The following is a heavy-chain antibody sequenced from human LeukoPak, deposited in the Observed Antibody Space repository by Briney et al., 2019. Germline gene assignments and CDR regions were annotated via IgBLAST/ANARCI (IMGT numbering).Heavy chain of an antibody. J-gene: IGHJ3*02. V-gene: IGHV1-18*01. D-gene: IGHD3-10*01. CDR2: INAYNGNT. CDR3: ARDHQRLLWFGELLGAFDI. CDR1: GYTFTIYG. Sequence: GASVTVSCKASGYTFTIYGISWVRQAPGQGLEWMGWINAYNGNTDYAQKLQGRVTMTTDTSTSTAYMELRSLRSDDTAVYYCARDHQRLLWFGELLGAFDIWGQGTMVTVSS.